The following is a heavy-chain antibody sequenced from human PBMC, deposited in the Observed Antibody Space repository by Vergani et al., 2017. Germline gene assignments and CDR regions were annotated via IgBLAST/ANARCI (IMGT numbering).Heavy chain of an antibody. V-gene: IGHV3-23*01. CDR2: ISGHDHRT. CDR1: GFRFREHG. Sequence: EVQLLESGGGSVQPGESLRLSCVASGFRFREHGMNWVRQAPGKGLEWVSGISGHDHRTLYADSVKGRFIISRDDSKNTLYLHMSSLRVEDTAVYYCAKGAGSSWQPVEYFDCWGQGTLVTVSS. J-gene: IGHJ4*02. CDR3: AKGAGSSWQPVEYFDC. D-gene: IGHD6-13*01.